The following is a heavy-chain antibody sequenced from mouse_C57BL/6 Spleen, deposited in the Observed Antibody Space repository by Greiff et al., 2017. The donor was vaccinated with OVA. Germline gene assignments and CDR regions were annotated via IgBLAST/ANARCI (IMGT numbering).Heavy chain of an antibody. CDR3: AARGYYGSSYDWFAY. D-gene: IGHD1-1*01. CDR2: IHPNSGST. Sequence: QVQLQQPGAELVKPGASVKLSCKASGYTFTSYWMHWVKQRPGQGLEWIGMIHPNSGSTNYNEKFKSKATLTVDKSSSTAYMQLSSLTSEDSAVYYCAARGYYGSSYDWFAYWGQGTLVTVSA. J-gene: IGHJ3*01. CDR1: GYTFTSYW. V-gene: IGHV1-64*01.